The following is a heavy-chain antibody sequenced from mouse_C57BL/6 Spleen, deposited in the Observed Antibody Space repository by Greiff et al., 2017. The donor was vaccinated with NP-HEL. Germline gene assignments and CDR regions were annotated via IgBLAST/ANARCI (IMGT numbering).Heavy chain of an antibody. V-gene: IGHV1-18*01. CDR2: INPNNGGT. J-gene: IGHJ1*03. Sequence: EVQLQESGPELVKPGASVKIPCKASGYTFTDYNMDWVKQSHGKSLEWIGDINPNNGGTIYNQKFKGKATLTVDKSSSTAYMELRSLTSEDTAVYYCARRGVIYWYFDVWGTGTTVTVSS. CDR3: ARRGVIYWYFDV. CDR1: GYTFTDYN.